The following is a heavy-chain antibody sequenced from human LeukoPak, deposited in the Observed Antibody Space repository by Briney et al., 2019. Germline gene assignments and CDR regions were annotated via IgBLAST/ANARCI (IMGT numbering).Heavy chain of an antibody. CDR3: ARGVATIRTYYFDY. V-gene: IGHV4-34*01. CDR2: INHSGRA. D-gene: IGHD5-12*01. Sequence: SETLSLTCAVYGGSFSDYDWSWIRQPPGKGLEWIGEINHSGRANYNPSLKSRVTMSVDTPKNQFSLKMNSVTAADTGVYYCARGVATIRTYYFDYWGQGTLVTVSS. CDR1: GGSFSDYD. J-gene: IGHJ4*02.